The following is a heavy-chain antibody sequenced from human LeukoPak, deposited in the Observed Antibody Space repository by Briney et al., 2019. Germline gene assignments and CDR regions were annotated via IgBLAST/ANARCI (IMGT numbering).Heavy chain of an antibody. CDR1: GFTFSSYW. CDR3: AKESPEFDY. Sequence: GGSLRLSCAASGFTFSSYWMSWVRQAPGKGLEWVANIKQDGSEKYYVDSVKGRFTISRDSSRNTLYLQMNSLRAEDTALYYCAKESPEFDYWGQGTLVTVSS. J-gene: IGHJ4*02. CDR2: IKQDGSEK. V-gene: IGHV3-7*03.